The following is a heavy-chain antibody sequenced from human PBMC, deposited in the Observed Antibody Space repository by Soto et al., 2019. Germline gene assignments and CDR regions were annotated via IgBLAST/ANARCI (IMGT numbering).Heavy chain of an antibody. CDR3: ARGMTTLDY. D-gene: IGHD4-17*01. Sequence: SETLSLTCAVSGGSISSGGYSWSWIRQPPGKGLEWIGYIYHSGSTYYNPSLKSRVTISVDRSKNQFSLKLSSVTAADTAVYYCARGMTTLDYWGQGTLVTVSS. V-gene: IGHV4-30-2*01. J-gene: IGHJ4*02. CDR2: IYHSGST. CDR1: GGSISSGGYS.